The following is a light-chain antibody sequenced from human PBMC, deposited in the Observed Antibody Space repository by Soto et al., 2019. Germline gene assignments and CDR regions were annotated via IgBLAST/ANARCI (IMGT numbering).Light chain of an antibody. CDR1: SSDIGSNT. CDR3: AAWDDSLNGPV. CDR2: FNN. J-gene: IGLJ3*02. V-gene: IGLV1-44*01. Sequence: QSVLTQPPSASGTPGQGVTISCSGSSSDIGSNTVNWYQQLPGTAPKLLIYFNNQRPSGVPDRFPGSKSGTSASLAISGLQSEDEAQYYCAAWDDSLNGPVFGGGTKVTVL.